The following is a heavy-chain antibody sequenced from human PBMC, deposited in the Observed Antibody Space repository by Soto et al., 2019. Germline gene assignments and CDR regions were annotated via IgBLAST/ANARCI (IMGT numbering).Heavy chain of an antibody. CDR1: GYSFTSYW. J-gene: IGHJ6*03. CDR3: ARQVADYGDYNSYMDV. CDR2: IYPGDSDT. D-gene: IGHD4-17*01. Sequence: GESLKISCKGSGYSFTSYWIGWVRQMPGKGLEWMGIIYPGDSDTRYSPSFQGQVTISADKSISTAYLQWSSLKASDTAMYYCARQVADYGDYNSYMDVRGKGTTVTVAS. V-gene: IGHV5-51*01.